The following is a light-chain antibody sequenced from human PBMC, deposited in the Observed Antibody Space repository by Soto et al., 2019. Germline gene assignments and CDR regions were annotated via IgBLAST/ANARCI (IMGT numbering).Light chain of an antibody. Sequence: EIVMTQSPATLSVSPGERATLSCLASQSVIRNLAWYQQKPGQAPRLLIYDASTRATGIPARLSGSGSGTEFTLTISSLESQDFGVYYCQQYYKWPLPFGGETRVEIK. CDR3: QQYYKWPLP. J-gene: IGKJ4*01. V-gene: IGKV3-15*01. CDR2: DAS. CDR1: QSVIRN.